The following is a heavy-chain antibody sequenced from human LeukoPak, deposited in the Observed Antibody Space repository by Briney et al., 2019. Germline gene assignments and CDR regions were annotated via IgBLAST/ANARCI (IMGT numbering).Heavy chain of an antibody. V-gene: IGHV4-38-2*02. D-gene: IGHD4-17*01. J-gene: IGHJ4*02. CDR1: GYSISSGYY. CDR3: ARAHYGDYSMYYFDY. Sequence: SETLSLTCTVSGYSISSGYYWGWIRQPPGKGLAWIGSIYHSGRTFYNPSLKSRVTISVDTSKNQFSLKLSSVTAADTAVYYCARAHYGDYSMYYFDYWGQGTLVTVSS. CDR2: IYHSGRT.